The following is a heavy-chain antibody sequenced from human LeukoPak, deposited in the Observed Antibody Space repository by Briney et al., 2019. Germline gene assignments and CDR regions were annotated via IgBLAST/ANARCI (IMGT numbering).Heavy chain of an antibody. V-gene: IGHV3-48*01. J-gene: IGHJ4*02. CDR2: ISSSSSTI. CDR3: ARGAGISNFDY. Sequence: GRSLRLSCAASGFTFSSYSMNWVRQAPGKGLEWVSYISSSSSTIYYADSVKGRFTISRDNAKNSLYLQMNSLRAEDTAVYYCARGAGISNFDYWGQGTLVTVSS. CDR1: GFTFSSYS. D-gene: IGHD3-10*01.